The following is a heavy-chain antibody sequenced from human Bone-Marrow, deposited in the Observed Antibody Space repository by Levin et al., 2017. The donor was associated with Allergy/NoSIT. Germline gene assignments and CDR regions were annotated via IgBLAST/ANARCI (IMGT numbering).Heavy chain of an antibody. Sequence: SQTLSLTCAVSGESFSGYFWSWIRQSPGTGLEWLGEINHSGSTHYNPALKSRVTLSVDTTRKRVSLKLSFLTAAETAIYYCARGGEVPAQYFFDYWGQGTPVTVSS. CDR3: ARGGEVPAQYFFDY. CDR2: INHSGST. D-gene: IGHD2-2*01. V-gene: IGHV4-34*01. J-gene: IGHJ4*02. CDR1: GESFSGYF.